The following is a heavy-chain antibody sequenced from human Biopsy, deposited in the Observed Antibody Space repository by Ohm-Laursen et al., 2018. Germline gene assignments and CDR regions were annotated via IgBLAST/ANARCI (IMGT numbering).Heavy chain of an antibody. D-gene: IGHD2-2*01. J-gene: IGHJ4*02. Sequence: GASVKVSCKAPGGTFSNYGVNWVRQAPGQGLEWLGGNIPILGTGNYAQKFQDRVTVAADTSTSTATMGPRSLRSDDTAVYYCAREAIGYQLPCDDWGQGTLVTVSS. CDR3: AREAIGYQLPCDD. V-gene: IGHV1-69*06. CDR2: NIPILGTG. CDR1: GGTFSNYG.